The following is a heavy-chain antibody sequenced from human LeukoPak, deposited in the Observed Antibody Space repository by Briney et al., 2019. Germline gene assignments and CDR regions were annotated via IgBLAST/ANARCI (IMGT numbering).Heavy chain of an antibody. CDR3: AKLFWSGYYSGNSPIDY. Sequence: GGSLRLSCAASGFTFSSSAMSWVRQAPGKGLECVSGISAGGDSTYYADSVKGRITISRDNSKNTLYLQMNSLRAEDTAVYYCAKLFWSGYYSGNSPIDYWGQGTLVTVSS. D-gene: IGHD3-3*01. J-gene: IGHJ4*02. CDR2: ISAGGDST. V-gene: IGHV3-23*01. CDR1: GFTFSSSA.